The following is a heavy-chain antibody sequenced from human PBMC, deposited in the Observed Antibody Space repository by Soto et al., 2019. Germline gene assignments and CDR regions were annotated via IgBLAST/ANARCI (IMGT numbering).Heavy chain of an antibody. CDR2: ISSSSSTI. CDR1: GFTFSSYS. D-gene: IGHD2-15*01. Sequence: PGGSLRLSCAASGFTFSSYSMNWVRQAPGKGLEWVSYISSSSSTIYYADSVKGRFTISRDNAKNSLHLQMNSLRAEDTAVYYCARDRRDIVVVVAATVAFDIWGQGTMVTVSS. J-gene: IGHJ3*02. CDR3: ARDRRDIVVVVAATVAFDI. V-gene: IGHV3-48*01.